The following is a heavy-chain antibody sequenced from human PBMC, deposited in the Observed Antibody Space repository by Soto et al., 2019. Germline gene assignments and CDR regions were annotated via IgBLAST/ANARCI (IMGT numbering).Heavy chain of an antibody. V-gene: IGHV3-23*01. CDR3: AKESLFSGWDVGDALDI. CDR1: GFTFSTYA. J-gene: IGHJ3*02. CDR2: ISGSDGST. Sequence: EVQLLESGGGLVQPGGSLRLSCVASGFTFSTYAMNWVRQAPGKGLEWVSAISGSDGSTYYADSVKGRFTISRDNSKNTLYLQMRSLRAEDTAVYYCAKESLFSGWDVGDALDIWGQGTMVTVSS. D-gene: IGHD6-19*01.